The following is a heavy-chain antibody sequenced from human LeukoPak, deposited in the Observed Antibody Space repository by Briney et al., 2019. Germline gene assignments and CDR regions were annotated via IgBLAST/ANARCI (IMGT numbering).Heavy chain of an antibody. V-gene: IGHV3-21*01. CDR1: GFTFSSYG. D-gene: IGHD5-18*01. J-gene: IGHJ4*02. CDR2: ISSSSSYI. Sequence: GGSLRPSCAASGFTFSSYGMHWVRQAPGRGLEWVSSISSSSSYIYYADSVKGRFTISRDNAKNSLYLQMNSLRAEDTAVYYCARSGYSYGNFDYWGQGTLVTVSS. CDR3: ARSGYSYGNFDY.